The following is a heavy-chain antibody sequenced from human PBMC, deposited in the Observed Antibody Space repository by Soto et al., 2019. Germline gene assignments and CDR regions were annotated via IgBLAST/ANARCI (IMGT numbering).Heavy chain of an antibody. V-gene: IGHV3-23*01. J-gene: IGHJ3*02. CDR3: AKHTGSSAFDI. Sequence: GGSLRLSCAASGFTFSSYWMSWVRQAPGKGLEWVSVIGGSAGSAYNADAVKGRFTISRDNPKNTLYLQLNSLRAEDTAVYYCAKHTGSSAFDIWGQGTMVTVSS. CDR2: IGGSAGSA. CDR1: GFTFSSYW. D-gene: IGHD6-6*01.